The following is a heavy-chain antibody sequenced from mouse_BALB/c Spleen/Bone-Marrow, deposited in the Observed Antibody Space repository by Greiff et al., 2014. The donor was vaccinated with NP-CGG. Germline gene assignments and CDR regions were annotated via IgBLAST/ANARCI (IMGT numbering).Heavy chain of an antibody. CDR3: GKRNWEAMDY. V-gene: IGHV1-7*01. J-gene: IGHJ4*01. D-gene: IGHD4-1*01. Sequence: QVQLQQSGAELAKPGASVKMSCKASGYTFTSYWMHWVKQRPGQGLEWIGYINPRIGYTEYNQKFKDKATLTADKSSSTAYMQLSSKTSEDATVYYCGKRNWEAMDYWGQGTSVTVPS. CDR1: GYTFTSYW. CDR2: INPRIGYT.